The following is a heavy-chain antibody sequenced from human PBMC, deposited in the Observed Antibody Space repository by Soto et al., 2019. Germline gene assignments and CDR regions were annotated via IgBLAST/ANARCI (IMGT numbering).Heavy chain of an antibody. CDR3: AIRGASQWLKF. CDR1: GYKVSTWHNFTSYW. Sequence: GESLKISCMGSGYKVSTWHNFTSYWIAWVRQMPGECLEWMGIIYTGDSDTRYSPSFQGQVTISADKSISTAYLQWSSLKASDTAIYYCAIRGASQWLKFWGQGTLVTVSS. V-gene: IGHV5-51*01. D-gene: IGHD6-19*01. J-gene: IGHJ4*02. CDR2: IYTGDSDT.